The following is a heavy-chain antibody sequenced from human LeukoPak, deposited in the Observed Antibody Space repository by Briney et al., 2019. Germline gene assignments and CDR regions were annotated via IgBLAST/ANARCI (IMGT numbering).Heavy chain of an antibody. CDR3: ASDASTVGARTSPSA. D-gene: IGHD1-26*01. V-gene: IGHV3-74*01. Sequence: GGSLRRSCAASGFTFSSYWMHWVRQAPGKGLVWVSRINSDGRSTNYADSVKGRFTISRDNAKNTLYLQMNSLRAEDTAVYYCASDASTVGARTSPSAWGQGTLVTVSS. CDR1: GFTFSSYW. J-gene: IGHJ5*02. CDR2: INSDGRST.